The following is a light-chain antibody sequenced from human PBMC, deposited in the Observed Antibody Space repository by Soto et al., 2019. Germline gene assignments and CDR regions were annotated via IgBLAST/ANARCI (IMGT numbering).Light chain of an antibody. CDR3: QQYSSYSPT. V-gene: IGKV1-5*03. CDR1: QSISSW. J-gene: IGKJ1*01. CDR2: KAS. Sequence: DIRMTQSPSTLSASVGDRVTITCRASQSISSWLAWYQQKPGKAPKLLICKASSLESGVPSRFSGSGSGTEFTLTISSPQPDDFATYYCQQYSSYSPTFGQGTQVQIK.